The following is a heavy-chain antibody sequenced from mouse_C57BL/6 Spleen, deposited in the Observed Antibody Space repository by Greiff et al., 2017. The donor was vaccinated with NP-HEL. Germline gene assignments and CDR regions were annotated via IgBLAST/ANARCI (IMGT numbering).Heavy chain of an antibody. CDR1: GYTFTDYY. V-gene: IGHV1-26*01. Sequence: VQLQQSGPELVKPGASVKISCKASGYTFTDYYMNWVKQSHGKSLEWIGDINPNNGGTSYNQKFKGKATLTVDKSSSTAYMELRSLTSEDSAVYYCARTSHYRGAMDYWGQGTSVTVSS. CDR2: INPNNGGT. D-gene: IGHD2-14*01. J-gene: IGHJ4*01. CDR3: ARTSHYRGAMDY.